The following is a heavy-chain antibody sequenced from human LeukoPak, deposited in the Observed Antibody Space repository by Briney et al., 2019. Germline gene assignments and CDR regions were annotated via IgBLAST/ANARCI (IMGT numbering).Heavy chain of an antibody. V-gene: IGHV3-33*08. CDR3: ARASGGYNHGLGY. Sequence: PGRSLRLSCAASASTFRANGMHWVRQAPGKGLEGVAIIWHDGSERYAASVKGRFSISRDNSKNTVYLQMDSLRAEDTAVYYCARASGGYNHGLGYWGQGTLVTVSS. CDR1: ASTFRANG. CDR2: IWHDGSER. J-gene: IGHJ4*02. D-gene: IGHD5-24*01.